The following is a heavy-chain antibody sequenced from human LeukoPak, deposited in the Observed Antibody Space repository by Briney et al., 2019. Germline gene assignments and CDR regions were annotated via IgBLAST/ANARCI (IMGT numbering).Heavy chain of an antibody. V-gene: IGHV5-51*01. J-gene: IGHJ4*02. Sequence: GESLKISCKGSGYSFTSYWIGWVRQMPGKGLEWMGIIYPGDSDTRYSPSFQGQVTISADKSISTAYLQWSSLKASDTAMYYCARQIPGYSGYGFFDYWGQGTLVTVSP. CDR2: IYPGDSDT. CDR3: ARQIPGYSGYGFFDY. CDR1: GYSFTSYW. D-gene: IGHD5-12*01.